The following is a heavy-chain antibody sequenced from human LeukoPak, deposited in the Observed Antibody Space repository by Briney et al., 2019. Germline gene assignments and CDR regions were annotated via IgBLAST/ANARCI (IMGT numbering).Heavy chain of an antibody. Sequence: ASVKVSCKASGYTFSNYYVHWVRQAPGQGLEWMGMINPSGGSTNYAQRFQGRVTMTRDMSTNTVYMELSSLRSEDTAVYYCARASESVVVRARASYYYYMDVWGKGTTVTVSS. CDR3: ARASESVVVRARASYYYYMDV. D-gene: IGHD1-26*01. CDR1: GYTFSNYY. V-gene: IGHV1-46*01. J-gene: IGHJ6*03. CDR2: INPSGGST.